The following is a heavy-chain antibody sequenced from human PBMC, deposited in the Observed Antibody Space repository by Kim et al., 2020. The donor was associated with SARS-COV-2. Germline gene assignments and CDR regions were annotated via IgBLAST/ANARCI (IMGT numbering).Heavy chain of an antibody. CDR1: GFTFSYYS. Sequence: GGSLRLSCAASGFTFSYYSFHWVRQAPGKGLEYVSHINKSGGGPYYADSVKDRFTISRDNSKNTLYLQLGSLKTEDTAVYYCASLAAAGRLGLDYWGQGTLVTVSS. CDR2: INKSGGGP. V-gene: IGHV3-64*02. D-gene: IGHD6-13*01. CDR3: ASLAAAGRLGLDY. J-gene: IGHJ4*02.